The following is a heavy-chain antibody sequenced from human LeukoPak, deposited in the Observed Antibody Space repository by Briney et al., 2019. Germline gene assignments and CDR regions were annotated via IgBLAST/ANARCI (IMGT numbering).Heavy chain of an antibody. CDR2: ISSSSSTI. CDR1: GFTFSSYS. Sequence: PGGSLRLSCAASGFTFSSYSMNWVRQAPGKGLEWVSYISSSSSTIYYADSVKGRFTISRDNAKNSLYLQMNGLRAEDTAVYYCARARITIFGVVQASANWFDPWGQGTLVTVSS. D-gene: IGHD3-3*01. V-gene: IGHV3-48*01. J-gene: IGHJ5*02. CDR3: ARARITIFGVVQASANWFDP.